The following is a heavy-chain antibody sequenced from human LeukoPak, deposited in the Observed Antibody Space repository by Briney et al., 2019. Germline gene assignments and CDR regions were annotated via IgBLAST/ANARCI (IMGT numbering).Heavy chain of an antibody. V-gene: IGHV4-39*01. CDR3: ARRPRGSSYAFDI. D-gene: IGHD6-6*01. CDR1: GGSISSSGYY. Sequence: PSETLSLTCTVSGGSISSSGYYWGWLRQPPGKGLEWIGSIYYSGSTYYNPSLKSRVTISRDTSKNQFSLNLYSVTAADTAVYYCARRPRGSSYAFDIWGQGTMVTVSS. CDR2: IYYSGST. J-gene: IGHJ3*02.